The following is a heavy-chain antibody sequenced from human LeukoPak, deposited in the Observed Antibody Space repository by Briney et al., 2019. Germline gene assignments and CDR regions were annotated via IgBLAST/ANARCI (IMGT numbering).Heavy chain of an antibody. V-gene: IGHV1-8*03. CDR2: MNPNSGNT. D-gene: IGHD3-22*01. CDR3: AVTYYYDTPFDY. J-gene: IGHJ4*02. CDR1: GYTFTSYD. Sequence: GASVKVSCKASGYTFTSYDINWVRQATGQGLEWMGWMNPNSGNTGYAQKFQGRVTITRNTSISTAYMELSSLRSGDTAVYYCAVTYYYDTPFDYWGQGTLVAVSS.